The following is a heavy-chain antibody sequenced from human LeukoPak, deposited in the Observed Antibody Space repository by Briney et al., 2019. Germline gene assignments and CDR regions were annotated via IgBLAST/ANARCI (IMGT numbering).Heavy chain of an antibody. CDR3: ARDGGSWRDSPPDY. CDR1: GFTFSSYG. D-gene: IGHD6-13*01. J-gene: IGHJ4*02. CDR2: ISGSGGST. Sequence: PGGSLRLSCAASGFTFSSYGMSWVRQAPGKGLEWVSAISGSGGSTYYADSVKGRFTISRDNAKNSLYLQMNSLRAEDTAVYYCARDGGSWRDSPPDYWGQGTLVTVSS. V-gene: IGHV3-23*01.